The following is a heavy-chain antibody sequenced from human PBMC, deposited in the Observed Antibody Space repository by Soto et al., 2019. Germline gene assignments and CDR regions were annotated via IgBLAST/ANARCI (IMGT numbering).Heavy chain of an antibody. CDR2: MNPNSGNT. D-gene: IGHD6-13*01. Sequence: ASVKVSCKASGYTFTSYDINWVRQATGQGLEWMGWMNPNSGNTGYAQKFQGRVTMTRNTSISTAYMELSSLRSEDTAVYYCARDRIAAAGAFDYCGQGTLVTVSS. J-gene: IGHJ4*02. CDR3: ARDRIAAAGAFDY. V-gene: IGHV1-8*01. CDR1: GYTFTSYD.